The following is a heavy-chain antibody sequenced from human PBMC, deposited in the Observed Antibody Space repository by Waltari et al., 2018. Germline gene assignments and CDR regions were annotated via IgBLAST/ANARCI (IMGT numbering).Heavy chain of an antibody. CDR2: ISGSGDNT. CDR1: GLILSNYA. Sequence: EVQLLESGGGLVQPGGSLGLSCAASGLILSNYAMSWVRQAPGKGLEWVSAISGSGDNTYYADSVKGRFTISRDNSKNTLYLQMNSLRAEDKAVYYCSKDADDSDYGLFDYWGQGTLVTVSS. CDR3: SKDADDSDYGLFDY. D-gene: IGHD4-17*01. V-gene: IGHV3-23*01. J-gene: IGHJ4*02.